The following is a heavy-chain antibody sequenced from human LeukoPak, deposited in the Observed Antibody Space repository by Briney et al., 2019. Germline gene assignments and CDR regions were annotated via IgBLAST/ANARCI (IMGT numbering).Heavy chain of an antibody. V-gene: IGHV3-21*01. CDR2: ISSSSSYI. D-gene: IGHD4-17*01. J-gene: IGHJ6*02. CDR1: GFTFSSYS. CDR3: ARNYLNAYGDYELDV. Sequence: GGSLRLSCAASGFTFSSYSMNWVRQAPGKGLEWVSSISSSSSYIYYADSVKGRFTISRDNAKNSLYLQMNSLRAEDTAVYYCARNYLNAYGDYELDVWGQGTTVTVSS.